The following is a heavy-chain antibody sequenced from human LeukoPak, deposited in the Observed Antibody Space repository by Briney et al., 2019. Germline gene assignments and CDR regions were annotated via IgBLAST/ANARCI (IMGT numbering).Heavy chain of an antibody. J-gene: IGHJ5*02. D-gene: IGHD3-3*01. CDR3: TRYDSSRFDP. Sequence: GKSLRLSCAGSGFTFSGYGMHWVRQAPGKWLEWVTGIAYDGSRKHYADSVEGRFTISRDNSRNTMDLQMNSLRVEDTAVYHCTRYDSSRFDPWGQGTLVIVSS. V-gene: IGHV3-30*03. CDR2: IAYDGSRK. CDR1: GFTFSGYG.